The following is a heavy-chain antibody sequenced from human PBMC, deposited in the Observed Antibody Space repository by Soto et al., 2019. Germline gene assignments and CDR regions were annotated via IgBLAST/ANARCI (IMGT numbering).Heavy chain of an antibody. CDR2: ISGRDGNI. J-gene: IGHJ6*03. Sequence: QVQMVETGGGLVKPGGSLRLSCAASGFTFSDSFMSWSRQTPGKGMEWLSYISGRDGNIYYADSVRGLFTISRDNAKNSVYLQMNSLRAEDTAVYYCAGDQGPNYMAVWGKGTTVTVS. CDR1: GFTFSDSF. CDR3: AGDQGPNYMAV. V-gene: IGHV3-11*01.